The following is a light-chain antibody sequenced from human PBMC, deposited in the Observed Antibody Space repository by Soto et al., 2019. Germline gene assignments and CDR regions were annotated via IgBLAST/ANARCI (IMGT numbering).Light chain of an antibody. J-gene: IGLJ2*01. CDR2: EGS. Sequence: QSALTQPASVSGSPGQSITISCTGTSSDVGGYKYVSWYQQHPDKAPKLIIFEGSNRPSGISSRFSGSKSGNTASLTISGLQAEDEADYYCASYTCSSTSVIFGRGTKVTVL. CDR1: SSDVGGYKY. CDR3: ASYTCSSTSVI. V-gene: IGLV2-14*01.